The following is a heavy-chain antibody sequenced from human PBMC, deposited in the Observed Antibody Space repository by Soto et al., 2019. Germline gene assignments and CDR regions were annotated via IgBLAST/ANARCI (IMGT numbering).Heavy chain of an antibody. D-gene: IGHD3-22*01. V-gene: IGHV1-69*05. CDR2: IIPIFGTA. J-gene: IGHJ3*02. CDR3: ARGRGYYDSSGYYPTGDAFDI. CDR1: GGTFSSYA. Sequence: SVKVSCKASGGTFSSYAISWVRQAPGQGLEWMGGIIPIFGTANYAQKFQGRVTITTDESTSTAYMELSSLRSEDTAVYYCARGRGYYDSSGYYPTGDAFDIWGQGTMVTVSS.